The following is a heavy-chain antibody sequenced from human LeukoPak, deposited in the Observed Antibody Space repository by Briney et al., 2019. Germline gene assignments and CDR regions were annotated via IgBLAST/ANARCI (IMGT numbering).Heavy chain of an antibody. V-gene: IGHV1-18*01. D-gene: IGHD3-22*01. CDR3: ARDPYYDSSAVNWFDP. J-gene: IGHJ5*02. CDR2: ISAYNGNT. CDR1: GYTFTSYG. Sequence: ASVKVSCKASGYTFTSYGISWVRQAPGQGLEWMGWISAYNGNTNYAQKLQGRVTMTTDTSTSTAYMELRSLRSDDTAVYYCARDPYYDSSAVNWFDPWGQGTLVTVSS.